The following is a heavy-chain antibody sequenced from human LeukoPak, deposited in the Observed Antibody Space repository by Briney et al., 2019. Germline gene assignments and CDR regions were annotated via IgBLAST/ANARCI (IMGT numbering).Heavy chain of an antibody. CDR1: GGSILGGYFY. Sequence: SEILSLTCTVSGGSILGGYFYWSWVRQPAGEGLEWIGRVDASGSTNYNPSLRSRVIISVDTSKNQFSLNLSSVTAADTAVYYCARWGVGFYNNGFDYWGRGSLVTVSS. D-gene: IGHD2-8*01. V-gene: IGHV4-61*02. J-gene: IGHJ4*02. CDR3: ARWGVGFYNNGFDY. CDR2: VDASGST.